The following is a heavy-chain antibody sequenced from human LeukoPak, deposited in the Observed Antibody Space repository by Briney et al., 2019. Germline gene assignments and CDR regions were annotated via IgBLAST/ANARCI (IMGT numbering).Heavy chain of an antibody. CDR2: ISWNSGSI. D-gene: IGHD6-13*01. CDR3: AKDIYSSSWTNPSLNFDY. J-gene: IGHJ4*02. Sequence: GGSLRLSCAASGFTFDDYAMHWVRQAPGKGLEWVSGISWNSGSIGYADSVKGRFTISRDNAKNSLYLQMNSLRAEDTALYYCAKDIYSSSWTNPSLNFDYWGQGTLVTVSS. V-gene: IGHV3-9*01. CDR1: GFTFDDYA.